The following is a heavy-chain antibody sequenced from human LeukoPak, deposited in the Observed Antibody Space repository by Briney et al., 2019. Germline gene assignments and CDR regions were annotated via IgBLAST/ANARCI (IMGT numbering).Heavy chain of an antibody. J-gene: IGHJ5*02. V-gene: IGHV4-39*01. D-gene: IGHD2-2*01. CDR3: ARRRGSSTSCYAGCWFDP. CDR2: IYYSGST. CDR1: GGSISSSSYY. Sequence: PSETLSLTCTVSGGSISSSSYYWGWIRQPPGKGLEWIGSIYYSGSTYYNPSLKSRVTISVDTSKNQFSLKLSSVTAADTAVYYCARRRGSSTSCYAGCWFDPWGQGTLVTVSS.